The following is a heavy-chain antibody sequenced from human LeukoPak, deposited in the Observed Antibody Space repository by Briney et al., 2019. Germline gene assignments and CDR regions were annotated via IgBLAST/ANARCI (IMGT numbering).Heavy chain of an antibody. CDR3: ARPGYSTGAFDY. CDR2: ISGSGDST. J-gene: IGHJ4*02. V-gene: IGHV3-23*01. D-gene: IGHD6-25*01. Sequence: GGSLRLSCAASAFTFSSYAMSWVRQAPGKGLEWVSTISGSGDSTYYADSVKGRFTISRDNSRDTLYLQMNSLRAEDTAVYYCARPGYSTGAFDYWGQGTLVTVSS. CDR1: AFTFSSYA.